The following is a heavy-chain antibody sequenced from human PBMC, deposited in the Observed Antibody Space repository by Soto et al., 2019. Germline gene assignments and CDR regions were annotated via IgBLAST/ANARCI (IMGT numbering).Heavy chain of an antibody. Sequence: ASVKVSCKASGYTFTGYYIYWVRQAPGQGLEWMGWINPNIGGTNYAQKFQGWVTMTRDTSISTAYMELSRLTSDDTAVYYCARWCGTTSCYERRTFDIWGQGTTDIVSS. J-gene: IGHJ3*02. CDR1: GYTFTGYY. CDR2: INPNIGGT. D-gene: IGHD2-2*01. CDR3: ARWCGTTSCYERRTFDI. V-gene: IGHV1-2*04.